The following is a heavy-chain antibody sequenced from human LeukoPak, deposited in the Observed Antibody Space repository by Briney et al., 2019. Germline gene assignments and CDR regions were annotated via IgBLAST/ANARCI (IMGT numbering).Heavy chain of an antibody. Sequence: SETLSLTCTVSGGSISSYYWSWIRQPPGKGLEWIGYIYYSGSTNYNPSLKSRVTISVDTSKNQFSLKLSSVTAADTAVYYCAREGPRWLVPNWFDPWGQGTLVTVSS. CDR1: GGSISSYY. J-gene: IGHJ5*02. CDR3: AREGPRWLVPNWFDP. CDR2: IYYSGST. V-gene: IGHV4-59*01. D-gene: IGHD6-19*01.